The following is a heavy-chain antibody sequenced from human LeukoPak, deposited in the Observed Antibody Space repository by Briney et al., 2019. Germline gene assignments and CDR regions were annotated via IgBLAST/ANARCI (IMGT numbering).Heavy chain of an antibody. CDR2: ISAYNGNT. D-gene: IGHD6-19*01. Sequence: ASVKVSCKASGYTFTSYGISWVRQAPGQGLEWMGWISAYNGNTNYAQKLQGRVTMTTDTSTSTAYMELRSLGSDDTAVYHCARGAEPEQWLFLLYFDYWGQGTLVTVSS. CDR3: ARGAEPEQWLFLLYFDY. J-gene: IGHJ4*02. CDR1: GYTFTSYG. V-gene: IGHV1-18*04.